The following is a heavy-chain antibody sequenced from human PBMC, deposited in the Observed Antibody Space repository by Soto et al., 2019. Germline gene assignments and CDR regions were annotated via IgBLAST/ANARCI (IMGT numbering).Heavy chain of an antibody. J-gene: IGHJ6*02. CDR3: AVHCGGDCYYGMDV. CDR2: IVVGSGNT. D-gene: IGHD2-21*01. Sequence: ASVKVSCKASGFTFTSSAMQWVRQARGQRLEWIGWIVVGSGNTNYAQKFQERVTITRDMSTSTAYMELSSLRSEDTAVYYCAVHCGGDCYYGMDVWGQGTTVTVSS. CDR1: GFTFTSSA. V-gene: IGHV1-58*02.